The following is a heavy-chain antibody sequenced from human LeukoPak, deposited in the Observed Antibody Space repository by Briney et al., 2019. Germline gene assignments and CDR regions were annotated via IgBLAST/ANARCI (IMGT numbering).Heavy chain of an antibody. CDR2: IHHSGST. Sequence: PSETLSLTCTVSGDSISSGYYWGWIRQPPGKGLEWIGSIHHSGSTYYNPSLNRRVTMSVDTSKYQFSLKLSSVTAADTAVYYCTRGSIAYYYMDVWGKGTTVTISS. CDR3: TRGSIAYYYMDV. D-gene: IGHD3-22*01. CDR1: GDSISSGYY. V-gene: IGHV4-38-2*02. J-gene: IGHJ6*03.